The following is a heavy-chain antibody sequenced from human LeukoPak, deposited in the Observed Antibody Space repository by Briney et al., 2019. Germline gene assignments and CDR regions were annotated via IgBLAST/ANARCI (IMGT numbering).Heavy chain of an antibody. CDR2: IYYSGST. CDR3: ARVYDSSGYYYPIDY. J-gene: IGHJ4*02. Sequence: PSETLSLTCTVFGDSISSYYWNWIRQPPGKGLEWIGYIYYSGSTNYNPSLKSRVTISVDTSKNQFSLKLSSVTAADTAVYYCARVYDSSGYYYPIDYWGQGTLVTVSS. CDR1: GDSISSYY. D-gene: IGHD3-22*01. V-gene: IGHV4-59*01.